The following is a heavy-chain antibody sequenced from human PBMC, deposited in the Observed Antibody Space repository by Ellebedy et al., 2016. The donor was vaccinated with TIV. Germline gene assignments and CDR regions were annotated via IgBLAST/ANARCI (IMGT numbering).Heavy chain of an antibody. J-gene: IGHJ4*02. CDR2: ITAHGRGT. CDR1: GFNFSAYA. V-gene: IGHV3-64*02. D-gene: IGHD1-14*01. Sequence: PGGSLRLSCVMSGFNFSAYAMQWVRQAPGKGLQHVAAITAHGRGTYYAESMKGRFAISRDNSRNTLYLQMGRLKSDDMGLYFCAREAGPTGYFDLWGRGIPVTVSS. CDR3: AREAGPTGYFDL.